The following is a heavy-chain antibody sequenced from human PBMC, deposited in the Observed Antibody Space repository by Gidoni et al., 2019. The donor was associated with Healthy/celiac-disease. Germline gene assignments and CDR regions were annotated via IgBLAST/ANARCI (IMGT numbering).Heavy chain of an antibody. D-gene: IGHD6-19*01. Sequence: QVQLQESGPGLVKPSETLSLTCAVPGYSISSGYYWGWIRQPPGKGLEWIGSIYHSGSTYYNPSLKSRVTISVDTSKNQFSLKLSSVTAADTAVYYCATTLYGSGWYEYWGQGTLVTVSS. CDR3: ATTLYGSGWYEY. CDR2: IYHSGST. V-gene: IGHV4-38-2*01. J-gene: IGHJ4*02. CDR1: GYSISSGYY.